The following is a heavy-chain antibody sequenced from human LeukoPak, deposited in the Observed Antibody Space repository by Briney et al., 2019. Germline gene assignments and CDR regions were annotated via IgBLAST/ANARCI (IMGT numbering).Heavy chain of an antibody. CDR2: LYSSGST. Sequence: PSETLSLTCTVSGDSISGNYWSWLRQPAGKGLEWIGRLYSSGSTNYNPSLKSRVTTSVDTSKNQFSLKLSSVTAADTAVYYCAMLLYHSGRPGPWGQGTLVTVSS. J-gene: IGHJ5*02. D-gene: IGHD1-14*01. CDR3: AMLLYHSGRPGP. V-gene: IGHV4-4*07. CDR1: GDSISGNY.